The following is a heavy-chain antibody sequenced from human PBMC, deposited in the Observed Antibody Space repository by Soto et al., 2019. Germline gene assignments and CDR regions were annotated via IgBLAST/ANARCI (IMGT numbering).Heavy chain of an antibody. D-gene: IGHD1-26*01. CDR3: ASHSGSYYVPLDY. CDR1: GYTFTSYG. CDR2: IIPIFGTA. V-gene: IGHV1-69*13. J-gene: IGHJ4*02. Sequence: AASVKVSCKASGYTFTSYGISWVRQAPGQGLEWMGGIIPIFGTANYAQKFQGRVTITADESTSTAYMELSSLRSEDTAVYYCASHSGSYYVPLDYWGQGTLVTVSS.